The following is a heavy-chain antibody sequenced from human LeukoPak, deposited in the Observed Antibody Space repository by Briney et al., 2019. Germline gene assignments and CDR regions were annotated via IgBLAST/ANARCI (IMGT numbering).Heavy chain of an antibody. CDR2: IRSKANSYAT. D-gene: IGHD3-9*01. CDR3: TRQTYDILTGYYTFDY. CDR1: GVPFYGSA. J-gene: IGHJ4*02. V-gene: IGHV3-73*01. Sequence: GGSLRLSCAASGVPFYGSAMHWVRQASGKGLEWVGRIRSKANSYATAYAASVKGRFTISRDDSKNTAYLQMNSLKTEDTAVYYCTRQTYDILTGYYTFDYWGQGTLVTVSS.